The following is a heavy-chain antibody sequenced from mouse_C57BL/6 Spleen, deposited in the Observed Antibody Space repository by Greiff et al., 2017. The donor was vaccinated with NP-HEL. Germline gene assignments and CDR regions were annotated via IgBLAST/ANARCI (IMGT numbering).Heavy chain of an antibody. CDR2: ILPGSGST. V-gene: IGHV1-9*01. J-gene: IGHJ4*01. D-gene: IGHD1-1*01. CDR1: GYTFTGYW. CDR3: ARRGDYYGSYYYAMDY. Sequence: QVQLKQSGAELMKPGASVKLSCKATGYTFTGYWIEWIGEILPGSGSTNYNEKFKGKATFTTDPSSNTAYMQLSSMTTDDSAIYYCARRGDYYGSYYYAMDYWGQGTSVTVSS.